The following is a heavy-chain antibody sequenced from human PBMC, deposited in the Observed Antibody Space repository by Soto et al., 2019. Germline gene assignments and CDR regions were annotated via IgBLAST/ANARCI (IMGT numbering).Heavy chain of an antibody. CDR1: GYTFTSYG. V-gene: IGHV1-18*01. D-gene: IGHD2-21*02. CDR3: AGDRCGGDCFPHWFDP. J-gene: IGHJ5*02. CDR2: ISAYNGNT. Sequence: GASVKVSCKASGYTFTSYGISWVRQAPGQGLEWMGWISAYNGNTNYAQKLQGRVTMTTDTSTSTAYMELRSLRSDDTAVYYCAGDRCGGDCFPHWFDPWGQGTLVTVSS.